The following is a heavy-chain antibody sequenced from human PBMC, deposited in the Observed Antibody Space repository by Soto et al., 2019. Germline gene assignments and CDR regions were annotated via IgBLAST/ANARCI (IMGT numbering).Heavy chain of an antibody. D-gene: IGHD2-15*01. CDR1: GASITGSSY. J-gene: IGHJ4*02. V-gene: IGHV4-4*07. CDR3: ARGMTPLGAPAWYYFDS. Sequence: SETLSLTCTVSGASITGSSYWSWIRQPAGKGLEWIGRFSLSGATNYNPSLRGRVTMSADVSKNQFSLRLTSVTAADTALYYCARGMTPLGAPAWYYFDSWGQGTLVTVSS. CDR2: FSLSGAT.